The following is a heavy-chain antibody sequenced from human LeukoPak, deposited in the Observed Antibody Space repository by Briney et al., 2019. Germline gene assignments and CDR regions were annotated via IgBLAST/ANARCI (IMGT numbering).Heavy chain of an antibody. CDR3: ARHAGIPNYYGMDV. CDR2: IYYSGST. J-gene: IGHJ6*02. Sequence: SQTLSLTCTVSGGSISSGDYYWSWIRQPPGKGLEWLGYIYYSGSTNHNPSLRSRVSISVDTSKNQFSLKLSSVTAADTAVYYCARHAGIPNYYGMDVWGQGTTVTVSS. CDR1: GGSISSGDYY. D-gene: IGHD2-21*01. V-gene: IGHV4-30-4*01.